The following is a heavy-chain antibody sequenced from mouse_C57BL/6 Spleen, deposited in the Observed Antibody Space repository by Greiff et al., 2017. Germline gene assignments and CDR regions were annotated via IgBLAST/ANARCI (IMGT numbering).Heavy chain of an antibody. J-gene: IGHJ2*01. CDR1: GYTFTSYW. D-gene: IGHD2-4*01. Sequence: QVQLKQPGAELVKPGASVKLSCKASGYTFTSYWMHWVKQRPGQGLEWIGMIHPNSGSTNYNEKFKSKATLTVDKSSSTAYMQLSSLTSEDSAVYYYARWGYDYDFFDYWGQGTTLTVSS. CDR3: ARWGYDYDFFDY. V-gene: IGHV1-64*01. CDR2: IHPNSGST.